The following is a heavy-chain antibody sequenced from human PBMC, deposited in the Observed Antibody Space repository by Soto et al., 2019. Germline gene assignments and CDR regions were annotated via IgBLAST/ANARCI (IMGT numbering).Heavy chain of an antibody. Sequence: TETLSLTCSVSRGSISSYYWSWVRQPPGKGLEWIGFIHRTGSTKYNPSLESRVTISVDTSQNQLSLRLSSVTAADTAVYYCARESAGSGKNNWFDPWGQGILVTVSS. CDR3: ARESAGSGKNNWFDP. CDR2: IHRTGST. D-gene: IGHD3-10*01. CDR1: RGSISSYY. V-gene: IGHV4-59*01. J-gene: IGHJ5*02.